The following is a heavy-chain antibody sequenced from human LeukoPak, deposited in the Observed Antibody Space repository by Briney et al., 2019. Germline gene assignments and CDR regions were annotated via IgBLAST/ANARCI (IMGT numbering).Heavy chain of an antibody. CDR1: GYTFTSYD. Sequence: ASVKVSCKASGYTFTSYDINWVRQATGQGLEWMGWMNPNSGNTDYTQNFQGRVTMTRNTSISTAYMELSSLRSEDTAVYYCARGRTSDYFDYWGQGTLVTVSS. CDR3: ARGRTSDYFDY. CDR2: MNPNSGNT. J-gene: IGHJ4*02. V-gene: IGHV1-8*01. D-gene: IGHD1-1*01.